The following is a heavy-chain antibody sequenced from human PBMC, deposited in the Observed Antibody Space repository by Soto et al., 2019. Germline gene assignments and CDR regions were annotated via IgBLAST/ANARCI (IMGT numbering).Heavy chain of an antibody. CDR1: GGSVSSGSYY. J-gene: IGHJ4*02. CDR2: IYYSGST. Sequence: PSETLSLTCTVSGGSVSSGSYYWSWIRQPPGKGLEWIGYIYYSGSTNYNPSLKSRVTISVDTSKNQFSLKLSSVTAADTAVYYCARDLGYGGDGFDYWGKGTLVTVSS. V-gene: IGHV4-61*01. D-gene: IGHD4-17*01. CDR3: ARDLGYGGDGFDY.